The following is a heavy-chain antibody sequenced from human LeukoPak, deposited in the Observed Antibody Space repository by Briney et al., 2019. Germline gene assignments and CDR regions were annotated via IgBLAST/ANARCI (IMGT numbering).Heavy chain of an antibody. V-gene: IGHV3-30*04. Sequence: GGSLRLSCAASGFTFSSYAMHWVRQAPGKGLEWVAVISYDGSNKYYADSVKGRFTISRDNSKNTLYLQMNSLRAEDTAVYYCAREGKDYGDYGRGFDYWGQETLVTVSS. CDR1: GFTFSSYA. J-gene: IGHJ4*02. CDR3: AREGKDYGDYGRGFDY. D-gene: IGHD4-17*01. CDR2: ISYDGSNK.